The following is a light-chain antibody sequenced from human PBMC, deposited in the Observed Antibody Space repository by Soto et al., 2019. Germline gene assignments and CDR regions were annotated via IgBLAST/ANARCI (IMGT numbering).Light chain of an antibody. CDR1: QSVSSSY. J-gene: IGKJ3*01. Sequence: EIVLTQSPGTLSLSPGERATLSCRASQSVSSSYLAWYQQKPGQAPRLLIYGASSRATGIPDRFNGSGAGTDLTITTSRLVPEDFAVYYCQQYGSSPLTFGPGTKVDIK. V-gene: IGKV3-20*01. CDR2: GAS. CDR3: QQYGSSPLT.